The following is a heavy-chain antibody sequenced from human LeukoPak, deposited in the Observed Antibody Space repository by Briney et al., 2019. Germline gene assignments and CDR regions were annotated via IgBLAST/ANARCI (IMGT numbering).Heavy chain of an antibody. V-gene: IGHV4-4*07. CDR2: IYTSGST. D-gene: IGHD3-9*01. CDR1: GGSISSYY. Sequence: SETLSLTCTVSGGSISSYYWSWIRQPAGKGLEWIGRIYTSGSTNYNPSLTSRVTMSVDTSKNQFSLKLSSVTAADTAVYYCARTLYDILTGYHDYFDYWGQGTLVTVSS. CDR3: ARTLYDILTGYHDYFDY. J-gene: IGHJ4*02.